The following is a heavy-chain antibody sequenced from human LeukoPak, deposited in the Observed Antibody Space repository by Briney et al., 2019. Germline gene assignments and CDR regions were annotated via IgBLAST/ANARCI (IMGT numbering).Heavy chain of an antibody. D-gene: IGHD6-13*01. V-gene: IGHV3-23*01. J-gene: IGHJ4*02. CDR3: AKCTAGPSYSWYNFDY. Sequence: PGGSLRLSCAASGFTFSRYAMSWVRQAPGKGLEWVSGISGSGGSTYYADSVKGRFTISRDNSKNTLHLQMNSLRAEDTAVYYCAKCTAGPSYSWYNFDYWGQGTLVTVSS. CDR1: GFTFSRYA. CDR2: ISGSGGST.